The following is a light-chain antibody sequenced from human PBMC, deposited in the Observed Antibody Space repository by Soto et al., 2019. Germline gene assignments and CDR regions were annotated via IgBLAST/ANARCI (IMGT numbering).Light chain of an antibody. V-gene: IGKV4-1*01. J-gene: IGKJ1*01. Sequence: DIVMTQSPDSLAVPLGERATINCKSSQSVLYSSENENFLAWYQQKPGQPPKLLIFRASIRESGVPDRFSGSGSGTDFTLTISSLQAEDVAVYYCQQYYSTPWAFVLGTKVDIK. CDR3: QQYYSTPWA. CDR2: RAS. CDR1: QSVLYSSENENF.